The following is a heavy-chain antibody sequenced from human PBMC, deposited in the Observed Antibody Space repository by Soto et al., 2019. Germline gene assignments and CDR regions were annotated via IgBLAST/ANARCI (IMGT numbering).Heavy chain of an antibody. CDR1: GGTVSSYA. J-gene: IGHJ6*02. D-gene: IGHD3-3*01. Sequence: GASVKVSCKASGGTVSSYAISWVRQAPGQGLEWMGGIIPIFGTANYAQKFQGRVTITADESTSTAYMELSSLRSEDTAVYYCATESYYDFWSGYYPNHYYYYGMDVWGQGTTVTVSS. CDR3: ATESYYDFWSGYYPNHYYYYGMDV. CDR2: IIPIFGTA. V-gene: IGHV1-69*13.